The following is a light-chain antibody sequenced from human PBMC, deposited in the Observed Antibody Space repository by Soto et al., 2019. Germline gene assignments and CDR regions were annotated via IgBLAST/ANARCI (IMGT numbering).Light chain of an antibody. J-gene: IGLJ1*01. CDR1: SSYVGSYNL. Sequence: QSVLTQPASVSGSPGQSITISCTGTSSYVGSYNLVSWYQQHPGKAPKVMIYEVSKRPSGVPNRFSGSKSGNTASLTISGLQAEDEADYYCCSYAGSSTYVFGTGTKDTVL. CDR3: CSYAGSSTYV. CDR2: EVS. V-gene: IGLV2-23*02.